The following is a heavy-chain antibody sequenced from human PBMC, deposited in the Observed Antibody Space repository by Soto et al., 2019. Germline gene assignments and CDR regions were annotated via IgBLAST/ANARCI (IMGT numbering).Heavy chain of an antibody. Sequence: SETLSLTCTVSGGSVSSGYYRNWIRQHPGKGLEWIGYIYSSGSTYYNPSLKSRVTISLDTSKNQFSLNLSSVTAADTAVYYCARDSSSSWQLFDPWGQGTLVTVSS. CDR2: IYSSGST. V-gene: IGHV4-31*03. CDR1: GGSVSSGYY. J-gene: IGHJ5*02. D-gene: IGHD6-13*01. CDR3: ARDSSSSWQLFDP.